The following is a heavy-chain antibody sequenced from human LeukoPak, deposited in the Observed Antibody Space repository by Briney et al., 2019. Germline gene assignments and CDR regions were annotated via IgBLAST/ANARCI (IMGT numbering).Heavy chain of an antibody. V-gene: IGHV4-4*07. Sequence: SETLSLTCTVSGGPISSYYWSWIRKPAGKGLEWIGRIYTRGSANYNPSLKSRVTMSVDMSKNQFSLKLSSVTAADTAVYYCARGKMATDFDYWGQGTLVTVSS. CDR3: ARGKMATDFDY. J-gene: IGHJ4*02. D-gene: IGHD5-24*01. CDR2: IYTRGSA. CDR1: GGPISSYY.